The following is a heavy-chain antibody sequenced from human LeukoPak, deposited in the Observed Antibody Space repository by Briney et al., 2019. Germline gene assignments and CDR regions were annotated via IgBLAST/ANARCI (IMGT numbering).Heavy chain of an antibody. CDR2: IYYSGST. V-gene: IGHV4-61*01. CDR3: ARGSYDSSGYTLLFDP. J-gene: IGHJ5*02. Sequence: PSETLSLTCTVSGGSVSSGSYYWSWIRQPPGKGLEWIGYIYYSGSTNYNPSLKSRVTIPVDTSKNQFSLKLSSVTAADTAVYYCARGSYDSSGYTLLFDPWGQGTLVTVSS. D-gene: IGHD3-22*01. CDR1: GGSVSSGSYY.